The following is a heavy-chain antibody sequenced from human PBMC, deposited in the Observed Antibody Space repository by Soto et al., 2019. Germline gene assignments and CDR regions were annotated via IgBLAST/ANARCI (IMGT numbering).Heavy chain of an antibody. CDR1: GFTFRSYW. CDR3: ARDLSGYED. D-gene: IGHD3-9*01. Sequence: GGSLRLSCVASGFTFRSYWMSWVRQAPGKGLEWVASIKEDGSKDYYVDSVKGRFTISRDNAKNSLYLQMSSLRAEDTAVYYCARDLSGYEDWGQGVLVTVSS. CDR2: IKEDGSKD. V-gene: IGHV3-7*03. J-gene: IGHJ4*02.